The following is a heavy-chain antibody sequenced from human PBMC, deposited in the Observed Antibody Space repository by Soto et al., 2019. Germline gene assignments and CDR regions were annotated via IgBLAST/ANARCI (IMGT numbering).Heavy chain of an antibody. Sequence: ASVKVSCKASGGTFSSYAISWVRQAPGQGLEWMGGIIPIFGTANYAQKFQGRVTITADESTSTAYMELSSLRSEDTAVYYCARGGRDGYTNYYYYGMDVWGQGTKVTVSS. CDR2: IIPIFGTA. V-gene: IGHV1-69*13. CDR3: ARGGRDGYTNYYYYGMDV. D-gene: IGHD5-12*01. CDR1: GGTFSSYA. J-gene: IGHJ6*02.